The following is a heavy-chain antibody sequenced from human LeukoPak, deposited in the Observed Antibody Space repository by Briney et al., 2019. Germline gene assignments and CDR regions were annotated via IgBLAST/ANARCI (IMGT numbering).Heavy chain of an antibody. CDR3: ARERLTGMDV. V-gene: IGHV3-23*01. Sequence: GGSLRLSCAASGFTFSTYAMSWVRQAPGKGLEWVSGISGSGDNTNYADSVKGRFTISRDNSKNTLSLQMSSLRAEDTAHYYCARERLTGMDVWGKGTTVTISS. CDR1: GFTFSTYA. CDR2: ISGSGDNT. J-gene: IGHJ6*03.